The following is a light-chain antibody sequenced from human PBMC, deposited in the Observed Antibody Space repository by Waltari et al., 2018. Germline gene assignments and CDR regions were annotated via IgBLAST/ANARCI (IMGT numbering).Light chain of an antibody. CDR1: QHIAGY. J-gene: IGKJ4*01. CDR2: AAS. CDR3: QQYYSDPLT. V-gene: IGKV1-8*01. Sequence: AIRMTQSPSSFPASTGDRVTITCRASQHIAGYLACYQQQPGKAPKLLIYAASTLQSGVPSRFSGSGSGTDFTLTISCLQSEDFATYYCQQYYSDPLTFGGGTKVEIK.